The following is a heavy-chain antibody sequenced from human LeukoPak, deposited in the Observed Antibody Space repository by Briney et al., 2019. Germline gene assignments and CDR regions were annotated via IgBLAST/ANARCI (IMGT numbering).Heavy chain of an antibody. J-gene: IGHJ4*02. CDR1: GFTFSDYY. D-gene: IGHD3-10*01. Sequence: GGSLRLSCVASGFTFSDYYMSWVRQAPGKGLEWVSAISASGGSTYYADSVKGRFTISRDNSRNTVYLQMNSLRAEDTAVYYCARGFGQFSYFYDYWGQGTLVTVSS. CDR3: ARGFGQFSYFYDY. CDR2: ISASGGST. V-gene: IGHV3-23*01.